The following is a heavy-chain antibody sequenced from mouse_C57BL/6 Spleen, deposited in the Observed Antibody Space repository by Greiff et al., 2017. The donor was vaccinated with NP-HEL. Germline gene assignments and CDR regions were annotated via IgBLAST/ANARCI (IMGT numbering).Heavy chain of an antibody. V-gene: IGHV1-19*01. Sequence: VQLTHYGPFLFKPGASVKMSCKASGYTFTDYYMNWVKQSHGKSLEWIGVINPYNGGTSYNQKFKGKATLTVDKSSSTAYMELNSLTSEDSAVYYCARRGSSWYFDVWGTGTTVTVSS. CDR1: GYTFTDYY. CDR3: ARRGSSWYFDV. J-gene: IGHJ1*03. D-gene: IGHD1-1*01. CDR2: INPYNGGT.